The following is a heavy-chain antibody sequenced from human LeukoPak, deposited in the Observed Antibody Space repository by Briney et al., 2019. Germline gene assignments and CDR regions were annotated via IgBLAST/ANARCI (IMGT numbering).Heavy chain of an antibody. V-gene: IGHV3-23*01. Sequence: GGSLRLSCAASGFTFSSYAMSWVRQAPGKGLEWVSAISGSGGNTYYADSVKGRFTISRDNAKNSLYLQMNSLRAEDTAVYYCARVGANYDILTGYFVMYYFDYWGQGTLVTVSS. CDR1: GFTFSSYA. D-gene: IGHD3-9*01. CDR2: ISGSGGNT. J-gene: IGHJ4*02. CDR3: ARVGANYDILTGYFVMYYFDY.